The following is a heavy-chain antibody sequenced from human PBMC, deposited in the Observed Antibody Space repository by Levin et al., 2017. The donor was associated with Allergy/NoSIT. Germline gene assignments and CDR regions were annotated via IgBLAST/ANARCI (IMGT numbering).Heavy chain of an antibody. CDR3: ARDRDYDGASAYLAGGVRHYYYYGMDV. V-gene: IGHV3-48*04. CDR1: GFTFSSYS. Sequence: GGSLRLSCAASGFTFSSYSMNWVRQAPGKGLEWVSYISSSSSTIYFADSVKGRFTISRDNAKNSLYLQMNSLRVEDTAMYYCARDRDYDGASAYLAGGVRHYYYYGMDVWGQGTTVTVSS. D-gene: IGHD3-3*01. J-gene: IGHJ6*02. CDR2: ISSSSSTI.